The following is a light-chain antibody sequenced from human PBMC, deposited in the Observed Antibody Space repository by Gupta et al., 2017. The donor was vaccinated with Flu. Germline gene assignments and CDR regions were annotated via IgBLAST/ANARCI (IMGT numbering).Light chain of an antibody. CDR3: QQYNNWPRDT. Sequence: EVVMTHPPATASGSPGERATLSCRASQSVSSNLAWYQQKPGQAPRLLIYGASTRATGIPARFSGSGSGTEFTLTISSLQSEDFAVYYCQQYNNWPRDTFGQGTKLEIK. CDR1: QSVSSN. V-gene: IGKV3-15*01. CDR2: GAS. J-gene: IGKJ2*01.